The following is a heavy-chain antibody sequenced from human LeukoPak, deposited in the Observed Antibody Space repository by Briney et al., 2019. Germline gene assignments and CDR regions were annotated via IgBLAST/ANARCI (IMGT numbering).Heavy chain of an antibody. J-gene: IGHJ4*02. Sequence: SETLSLTCAVSGGSISSYYWSWIRQPPGKGLEWIGYIYYSGSTNYNPSLKSRVTISVDTSKNQFSLKLSSVTAADTAVYYCARADYYDSSCFDYWGQGTLVTVSS. D-gene: IGHD3-22*01. CDR3: ARADYYDSSCFDY. CDR2: IYYSGST. V-gene: IGHV4-59*01. CDR1: GGSISSYY.